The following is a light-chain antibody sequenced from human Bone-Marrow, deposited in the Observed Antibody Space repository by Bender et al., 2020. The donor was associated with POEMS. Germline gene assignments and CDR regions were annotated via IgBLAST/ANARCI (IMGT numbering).Light chain of an antibody. Sequence: QSALTQPASVSGSPGQSITISCTGTSSDVGNYNFVSWYQQHPGKAPKLIIYDVTNRPSGVPDRFSGSKSDNTASLTISGLQAEDEADYYCSSYTTSTTFVFGGGTKLTVL. V-gene: IGLV2-14*02. J-gene: IGLJ2*01. CDR2: DVT. CDR1: SSDVGNYNF. CDR3: SSYTTSTTFV.